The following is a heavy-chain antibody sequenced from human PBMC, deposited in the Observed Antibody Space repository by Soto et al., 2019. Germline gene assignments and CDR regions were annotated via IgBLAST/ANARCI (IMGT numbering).Heavy chain of an antibody. CDR1: GGTFSSYA. CDR3: ARVYSSSWYYYYGMDV. Sequence: VASVKVSCKASGGTFSSYAISWVRQAPGQGLEWMGGIIPIFGTANYAQKFQGRVTITADESTSTAYMELSSLRSEDTAVYYCARVYSSSWYYYYGMDVWGQGTTVTVSS. CDR2: IIPIFGTA. V-gene: IGHV1-69*13. J-gene: IGHJ6*02. D-gene: IGHD6-13*01.